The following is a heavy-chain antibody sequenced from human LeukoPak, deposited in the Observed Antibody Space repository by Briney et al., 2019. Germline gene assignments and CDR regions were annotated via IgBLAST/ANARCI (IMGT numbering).Heavy chain of an antibody. D-gene: IGHD1-26*01. CDR3: ARERSGTGPAVLYYFDY. CDR1: GFTFSSYA. V-gene: IGHV3-30*04. J-gene: IGHJ4*02. CDR2: ISYDGSNK. Sequence: GGSLRLSCAASGFTFSSYAMHWVRQAPDKGLEWVAVISYDGSNKYYADSVKGRFTMSRDNSKNTLFLQMNSLRAEDTAVYYCARERSGTGPAVLYYFDYWGQGTLVTVSS.